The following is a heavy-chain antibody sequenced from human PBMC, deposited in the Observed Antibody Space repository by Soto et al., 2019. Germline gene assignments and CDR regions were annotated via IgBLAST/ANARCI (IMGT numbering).Heavy chain of an antibody. CDR2: ISNSSGTK. D-gene: IGHD2-2*01. Sequence: EVQLVEFGGGVAQPGGSLRLSCAASGFTFNTYTMNWVHQAPGKGLEWVSYISNSSGTKYYADSVTGRVTISRDNSKNSLYVQMNSLRAEDTAVYYCARDREYQPLPDYWGQGTLVTVSS. J-gene: IGHJ4*02. CDR3: ARDREYQPLPDY. CDR1: GFTFNTYT. V-gene: IGHV3-48*01.